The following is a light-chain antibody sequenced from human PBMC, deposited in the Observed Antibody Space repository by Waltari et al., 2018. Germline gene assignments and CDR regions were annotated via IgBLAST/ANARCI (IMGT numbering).Light chain of an antibody. CDR1: QTISDY. J-gene: IGKJ2*01. CDR3: QQTYTTPYT. V-gene: IGKV1-39*01. Sequence: DIQMSQSPSSLSASVGDRVTITCRASQTISDYLHWYQQKPGKAPQLLIYTASTLQSGVPSRFSGSGSGSDFTLTISSLQPEDFATYCCQQTYTTPYTFGQGTRLEIK. CDR2: TAS.